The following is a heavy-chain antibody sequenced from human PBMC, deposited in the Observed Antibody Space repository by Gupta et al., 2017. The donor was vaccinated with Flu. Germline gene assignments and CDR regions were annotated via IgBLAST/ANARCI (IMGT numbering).Heavy chain of an antibody. CDR2: ISSGGITI. CDR1: GFGFSSYD. V-gene: IGHV3-48*03. CDR3: APYHAWLDP. Sequence: EVQLVESGGGLVQPGGSLRLSCVASGFGFSSYDMNWVRQAPGKGLEWVSYISSGGITINYADSVKGRFTISRDNAKNSLYLQMNSLRADDTAVYYCAPYHAWLDPWGQGTLVTVSS. J-gene: IGHJ5*02. D-gene: IGHD3-16*01.